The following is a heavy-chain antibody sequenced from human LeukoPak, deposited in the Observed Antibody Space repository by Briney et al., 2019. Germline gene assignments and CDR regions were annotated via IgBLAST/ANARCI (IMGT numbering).Heavy chain of an antibody. Sequence: SETLSLTCTVSGYSISSGYYWGWIRQPPGKGLEWIGSIYYSGNTYYNPSLKSRVTISVDTSKNQFSLKLSSVTAADTAVYYCARVGRMGPSDAFDIWGQGTMVTVSS. CDR1: GYSISSGYY. D-gene: IGHD2-8*01. V-gene: IGHV4-38-2*02. CDR3: ARVGRMGPSDAFDI. CDR2: IYYSGNT. J-gene: IGHJ3*02.